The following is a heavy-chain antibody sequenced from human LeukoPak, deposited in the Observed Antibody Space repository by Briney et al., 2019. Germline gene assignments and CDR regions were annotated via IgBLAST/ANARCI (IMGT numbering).Heavy chain of an antibody. J-gene: IGHJ4*02. Sequence: SETLSLTCTVSGGSISDDYWSWLRQPPGEGLEWIAYIHYSGTTNYNPSLRSQVTISIDTSKKQFSLKVSSVTAADTAVYYCARAPIGRIAAAGTFDYWGQGTLVTVSS. D-gene: IGHD6-13*01. V-gene: IGHV4-59*01. CDR3: ARAPIGRIAAAGTFDY. CDR2: IHYSGTT. CDR1: GGSISDDY.